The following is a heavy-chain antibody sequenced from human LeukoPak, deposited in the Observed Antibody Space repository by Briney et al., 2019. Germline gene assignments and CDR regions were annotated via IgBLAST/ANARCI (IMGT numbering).Heavy chain of an antibody. CDR2: ISSSRSYM. CDR1: GFPLSTNS. CDR3: ARDRGALWYDTSGFAFDI. J-gene: IGHJ3*02. V-gene: IGHV3-21*01. Sequence: GGSLSLSCAASGFPLSTNSMHWVRQAPGKGLEWVSSISSSRSYMFYADSVKGRFTISRDNAKKSLYLQMNSLRAEDTAVYYCARDRGALWYDTSGFAFDIWGQGTMVTVSS. D-gene: IGHD3-22*01.